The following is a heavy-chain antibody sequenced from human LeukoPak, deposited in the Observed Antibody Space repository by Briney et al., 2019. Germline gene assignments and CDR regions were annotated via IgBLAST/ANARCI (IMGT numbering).Heavy chain of an antibody. J-gene: IGHJ6*02. Sequence: GGSLRLSCAASGFAFSSYAMSWVRQAPGKGLEWVSAISGGDDSTFYADSVKGRFTISRDNSKNTLYLQMNSLRAEDTAVYYCAKVSYGDYYYGMDVWGQGTTVTVSS. D-gene: IGHD4-17*01. V-gene: IGHV3-23*01. CDR2: ISGGDDST. CDR1: GFAFSSYA. CDR3: AKVSYGDYYYGMDV.